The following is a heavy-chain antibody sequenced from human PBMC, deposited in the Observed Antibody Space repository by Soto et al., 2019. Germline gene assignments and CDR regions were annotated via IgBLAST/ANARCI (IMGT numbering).Heavy chain of an antibody. V-gene: IGHV1-18*01. CDR3: ARDQESITDRILQY. D-gene: IGHD3-10*01. J-gene: IGHJ4*02. CDR1: GGTFASFG. Sequence: AAVKVSCKACGGTFASFGFSWVRQAPGQGLEWLGWISAYNGNTHYAQKVRDRVTLTTDTSTNTAYMELRSLTSDDTAVYYCARDQESITDRILQYWGQGTRVTVSS. CDR2: ISAYNGNT.